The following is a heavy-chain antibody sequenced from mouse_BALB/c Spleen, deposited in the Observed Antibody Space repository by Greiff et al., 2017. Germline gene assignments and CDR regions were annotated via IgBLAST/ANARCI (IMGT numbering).Heavy chain of an antibody. D-gene: IGHD1-2*01. V-gene: IGHV5-6*01. CDR2: ISSGGSYT. CDR3: ARHNYGYVLGY. CDR1: GFTFSSYG. J-gene: IGHJ2*01. Sequence: EVHLVESGGDLVKPGGSLKLSCAASGFTFSSYGMSWVRPTPDKRLEWVATISSGGSYTYYPDSVKGRFTISRDNAKNTLYLQMSSLKSEDTAMYYCARHNYGYVLGYWGQGTTLTVSS.